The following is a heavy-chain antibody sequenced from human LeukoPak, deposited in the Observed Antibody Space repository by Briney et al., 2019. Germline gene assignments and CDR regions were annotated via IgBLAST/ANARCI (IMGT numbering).Heavy chain of an antibody. CDR1: GGSISSYY. Sequence: PETLSLTCTVSGGSISSYYWSWIRQPPGRGLEWIGYIYTSGSTNYNPSLKSRVTISVDTSKNQFSLKLSSVTAADTAAYYCARRHGSGSFDYWGQGTLVTVSS. J-gene: IGHJ4*02. V-gene: IGHV4-4*09. CDR2: IYTSGST. CDR3: ARRHGSGSFDY. D-gene: IGHD3-10*01.